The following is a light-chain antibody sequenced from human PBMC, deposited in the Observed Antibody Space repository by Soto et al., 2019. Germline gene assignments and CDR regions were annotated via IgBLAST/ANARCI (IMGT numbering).Light chain of an antibody. CDR3: SSYAGSNNFV. J-gene: IGLJ1*01. CDR2: EVS. Sequence: QSVLTQPPSASGSPGQSVTISCTGTSSDVGGYNYVSWYQQHPGKATKLMIYEVSKRPSGVPDRFSGSKSGNTASLTVSGLQAEDEADYYCSSYAGSNNFVFGTGTKVT. V-gene: IGLV2-8*01. CDR1: SSDVGGYNY.